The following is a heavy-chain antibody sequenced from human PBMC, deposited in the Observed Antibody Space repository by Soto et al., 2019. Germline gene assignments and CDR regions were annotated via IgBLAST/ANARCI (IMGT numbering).Heavy chain of an antibody. J-gene: IGHJ6*02. Sequence: QVQLVQSGAEVKKPGASVKVSCKASGYTFTSYGISWVRQAPGQGLEWMGWISAYNGNTNYAQKLQGRVTMTTDTSPSTAYMERRSLRSDDTAVYYCARVLGASGYMYYYYGMDVWGQGTTVTVSS. CDR1: GYTFTSYG. CDR3: ARVLGASGYMYYYYGMDV. D-gene: IGHD5-12*01. V-gene: IGHV1-18*01. CDR2: ISAYNGNT.